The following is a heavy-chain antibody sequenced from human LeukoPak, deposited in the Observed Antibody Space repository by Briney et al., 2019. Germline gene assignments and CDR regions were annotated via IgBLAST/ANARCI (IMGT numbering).Heavy chain of an antibody. CDR1: GGSISSYY. J-gene: IGHJ4*02. CDR3: ARATRRGGATLTH. Sequence: SETLSLTCTVSGGSISSYYWSWIRQPPGKGLEWIGEINHSGSTNYNPSLKSRVTISVDTSKNQFSLKLSSVTAADTAVYYCARATRRGGATLTHWGQGTLVTVSS. CDR2: INHSGST. D-gene: IGHD1-26*01. V-gene: IGHV4-34*01.